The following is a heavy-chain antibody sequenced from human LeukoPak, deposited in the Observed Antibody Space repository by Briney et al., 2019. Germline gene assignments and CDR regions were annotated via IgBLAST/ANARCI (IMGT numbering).Heavy chain of an antibody. Sequence: GSLRLSCAASGFTFSSYSMSWVRQAPGKGLEWVSAISGSGGSTYYADSVKGRFTISRDNSKNTLYLQMNSLRAEDTAVYYCAKEPDRGYSYGRETHFDYWGQGTLVTVSS. D-gene: IGHD5-18*01. CDR3: AKEPDRGYSYGRETHFDY. J-gene: IGHJ4*02. CDR2: ISGSGGST. V-gene: IGHV3-23*01. CDR1: GFTFSSYS.